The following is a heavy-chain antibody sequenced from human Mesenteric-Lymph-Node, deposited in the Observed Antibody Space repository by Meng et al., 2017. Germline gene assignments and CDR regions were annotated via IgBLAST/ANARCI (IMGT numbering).Heavy chain of an antibody. V-gene: IGHV3-11*04. D-gene: IGHD2/OR15-2a*01. Sequence: QLVASGGVLVNTGGSLILSCAASGFTFSDYYMAWLRQPPGQGLEWVASISPTSGSLYYADSVKGRFSIARDNAKNSLSLQMGSLRVEDTAVYYCARDHGFLNWFDPWGQGTLVTVSS. CDR3: ARDHGFLNWFDP. CDR2: ISPTSGSL. J-gene: IGHJ5*02. CDR1: GFTFSDYY.